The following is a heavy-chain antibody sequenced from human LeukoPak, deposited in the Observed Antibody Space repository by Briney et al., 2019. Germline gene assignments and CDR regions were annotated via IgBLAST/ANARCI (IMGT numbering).Heavy chain of an antibody. Sequence: GGSLRLSCAASGFTFSAFAMTWVRQAPGKGLEWVSTITDDGYNTYSADSVKGRITFSRDNSKNTLSLQLRSLRAEDTAVYYCAKGGGYFDYWGQGTLVTVSS. CDR1: GFTFSAFA. CDR2: ITDDGYNT. J-gene: IGHJ4*02. CDR3: AKGGGYFDY. V-gene: IGHV3-23*01. D-gene: IGHD3-16*01.